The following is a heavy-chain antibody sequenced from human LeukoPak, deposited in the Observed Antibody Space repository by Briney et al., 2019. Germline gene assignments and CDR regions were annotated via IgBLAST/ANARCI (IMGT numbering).Heavy chain of an antibody. D-gene: IGHD4-17*01. V-gene: IGHV4-39*07. J-gene: IGHJ6*03. CDR1: GGSISSSSYY. CDR2: IYYSGST. Sequence: SETLSLTCTVSGGSISSSSYYWGWIRQPPGKGLEWIGSIYYSGSTYYNPSLKSRVTISVDTSKNQFSLKLSSVTAADTAVYYCASESYGDYIGYYYYYYMDVWGKGTMVTVS. CDR3: ASESYGDYIGYYYYYYMDV.